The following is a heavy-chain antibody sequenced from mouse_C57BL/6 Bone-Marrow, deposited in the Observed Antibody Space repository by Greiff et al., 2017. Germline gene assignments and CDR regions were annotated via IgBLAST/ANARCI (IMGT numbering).Heavy chain of an antibody. J-gene: IGHJ2*01. D-gene: IGHD2-1*01. V-gene: IGHV5-17*01. CDR3: ARDGKETFDY. Sequence: EVMLVESGGGLVKPGGSLKLSCAASGFTFSDYGMHWVRQAPGKGLEWVAYISRGSSTINYADTLKGRFTISRDNAKNTVFMQMSSLRSEDTAMYYCARDGKETFDYWGKGTTLTVAS. CDR2: ISRGSSTI. CDR1: GFTFSDYG.